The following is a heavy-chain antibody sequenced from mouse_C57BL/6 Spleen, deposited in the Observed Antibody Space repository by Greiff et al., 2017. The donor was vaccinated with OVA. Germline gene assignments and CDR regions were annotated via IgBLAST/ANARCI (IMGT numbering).Heavy chain of an antibody. D-gene: IGHD2-4*01. J-gene: IGHJ2*01. CDR2: INPNNGGT. V-gene: IGHV1-26*01. Sequence: VQLQQSGPELVKPGASVKISCKASGYTFTDYYMNWVKQSHGKSLEWIGDINPNNGGTSYNQKFKGKATLTVDKSSSTAYMELRSLTSEDSAVYYCARWDDYERYFDYWGQGTTLTVSS. CDR1: GYTFTDYY. CDR3: ARWDDYERYFDY.